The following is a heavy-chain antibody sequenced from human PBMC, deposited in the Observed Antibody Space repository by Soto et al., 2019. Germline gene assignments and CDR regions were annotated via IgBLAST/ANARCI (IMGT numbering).Heavy chain of an antibody. D-gene: IGHD2-21*02. CDR2: IYHSGST. CDR1: FYSIRNGYY. Sequence: PSATLSLTCSVSFYSIRNGYYWGLIRQPPGKGLEWIGTIYHSGSTYYNPSLKSRVTISVDASENHFSLKLSSVTAADTAVYYCARVGPYCGGDCYSPPPWGQGTLVTVSS. V-gene: IGHV4-38-2*02. J-gene: IGHJ5*02. CDR3: ARVGPYCGGDCYSPPP.